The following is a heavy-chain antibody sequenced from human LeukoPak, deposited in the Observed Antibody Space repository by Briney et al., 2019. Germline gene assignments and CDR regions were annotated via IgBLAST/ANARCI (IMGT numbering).Heavy chain of an antibody. CDR1: GGSISTYY. D-gene: IGHD1-14*01. CDR2: ISTSGST. Sequence: SETLSLTCTFSGGSISTYYWSWIRQPAGKGLEWIGRISTSGSTNYNPSLKSRVTMSFDTSKNQFSLKLSSVTAADTAVYYCARGSPTTNKGAYGWFDPWGQGTLVTVSS. CDR3: ARGSPTTNKGAYGWFDP. V-gene: IGHV4-4*07. J-gene: IGHJ5*02.